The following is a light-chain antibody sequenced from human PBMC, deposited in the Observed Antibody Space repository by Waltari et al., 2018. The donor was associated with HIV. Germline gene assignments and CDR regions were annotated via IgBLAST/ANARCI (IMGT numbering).Light chain of an antibody. CDR2: DAS. V-gene: IGKV3-15*01. CDR3: QQYNNWPPLT. Sequence: EIVMTQSPATLSVSPGERATLSCRASQSIGINLAWYQQKPGQAPRLLIYDASTRATGVPAGFRGSGSGTEFTLSISSLQSEDFAVYYCQQYNNWPPLTFGQGTKVEIK. J-gene: IGKJ1*01. CDR1: QSIGIN.